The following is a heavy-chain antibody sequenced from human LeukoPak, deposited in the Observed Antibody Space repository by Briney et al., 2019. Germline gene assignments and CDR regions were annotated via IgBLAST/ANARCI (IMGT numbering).Heavy chain of an antibody. V-gene: IGHV3-23*01. CDR3: AKDGRYCSGGSCLYHDAFDI. D-gene: IGHD2-15*01. Sequence: GGSLRLSCAASGFTFSSYAMSWVRQAPGKGLEWVSAISGSGGSTYYADSVKGRFTISRDNSKNTLYLQMNSLRAEDTAVYYCAKDGRYCSGGSCLYHDAFDIWGQGTMVTVSS. J-gene: IGHJ3*02. CDR1: GFTFSSYA. CDR2: ISGSGGST.